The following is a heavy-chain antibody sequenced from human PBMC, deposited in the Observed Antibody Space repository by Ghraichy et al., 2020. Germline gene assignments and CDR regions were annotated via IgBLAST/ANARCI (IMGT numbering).Heavy chain of an antibody. CDR3: AKDEPCIAVAGTWDHYYYYGMDV. Sequence: GGSLRLSCAASGFTFSSYAMSWVRQAPGKGLEWVSAISGSGGITYYADSVKGRFTISRDNSKNTLYLQMNSLRAEDTAVYYCAKDEPCIAVAGTWDHYYYYGMDVWGQGTTVTVSS. CDR2: ISGSGGIT. J-gene: IGHJ6*02. D-gene: IGHD6-19*01. CDR1: GFTFSSYA. V-gene: IGHV3-23*01.